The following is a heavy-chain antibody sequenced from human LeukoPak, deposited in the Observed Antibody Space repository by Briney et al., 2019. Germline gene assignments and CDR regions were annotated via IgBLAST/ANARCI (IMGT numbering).Heavy chain of an antibody. Sequence: PGESLRLSCATSGFTFSTYSMNWVRQAPGKGLEWVSAISGSGGSTYYADSVKGRFTISRDNSKNTLYLQMNSLRAEDTAVYYCVNLLDRDYWGQGTLVTVSS. CDR2: ISGSGGST. CDR3: VNLLDRDY. CDR1: GFTFSTYS. J-gene: IGHJ4*02. V-gene: IGHV3-23*01.